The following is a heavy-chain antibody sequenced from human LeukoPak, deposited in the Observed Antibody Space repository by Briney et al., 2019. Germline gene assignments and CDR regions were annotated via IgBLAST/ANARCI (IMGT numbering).Heavy chain of an antibody. CDR1: RSTFKTYD. J-gene: IGHJ6*03. CDR2: MNPKSGDT. D-gene: IGHD2-8*02. V-gene: IGHV1-8*01. CDR3: ARGVLGYYYYYMDL. Sequence: ASVRVSCKASRSTFKTYDIIWVRQASGQGLEWMGWMNPKSGDTVCAETFQARVTMTRNISMNTAYMELSNLKLEDTAIYYCARGVLGYYYYYMDLWGEGTTVTVSS.